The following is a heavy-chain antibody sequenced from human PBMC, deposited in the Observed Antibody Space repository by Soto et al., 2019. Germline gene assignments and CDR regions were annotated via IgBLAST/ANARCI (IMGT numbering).Heavy chain of an antibody. CDR2: IIPIFGTA. V-gene: IGHV1-69*13. Sequence: SVKVSSEASRGSFSSCAISWVRHAPGQGLEWMGGIIPIFGTANYAQKLQGRVTIIADESTSTAYMELSSLRSEDTAVYYCARASSVASAVDYWGQGTLVTVSS. D-gene: IGHD6-13*01. CDR3: ARASSVASAVDY. J-gene: IGHJ4*02. CDR1: RGSFSSCA.